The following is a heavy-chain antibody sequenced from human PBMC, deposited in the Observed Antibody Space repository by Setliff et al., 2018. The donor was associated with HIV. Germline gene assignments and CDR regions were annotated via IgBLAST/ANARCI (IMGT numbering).Heavy chain of an antibody. CDR3: ARGWEGGMDY. J-gene: IGHJ4*02. Sequence: ASVKVSCKASGYTFTDYYMHWVRQAPGQGLEWMGIINPSSGSTSYAQKFQGRVTMTGDTSTNTLYMELSSLRSEDTAVYYCARGWEGGMDYWGQGTLVTVSS. CDR2: INPSSGST. D-gene: IGHD1-26*01. V-gene: IGHV1-46*01. CDR1: GYTFTDYY.